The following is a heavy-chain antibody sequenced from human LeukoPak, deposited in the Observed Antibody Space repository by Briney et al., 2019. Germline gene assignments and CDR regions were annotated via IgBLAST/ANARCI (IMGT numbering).Heavy chain of an antibody. Sequence: GGSLRLSCAASGFTFSSYAMSWVRQAPGKGLEWVSAISGSGGSTYYADSVKGRFTISRDNSKNTLYLQMNSLRAEDTAVYYCAKEWYYYDSSGYSVSTGIDYWGQGTLVTVSS. CDR3: AKEWYYYDSSGYSVSTGIDY. D-gene: IGHD3-22*01. J-gene: IGHJ4*02. CDR1: GFTFSSYA. V-gene: IGHV3-23*01. CDR2: ISGSGGST.